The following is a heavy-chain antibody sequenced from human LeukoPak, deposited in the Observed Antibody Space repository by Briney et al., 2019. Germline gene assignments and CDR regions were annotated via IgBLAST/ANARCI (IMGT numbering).Heavy chain of an antibody. J-gene: IGHJ3*02. CDR2: IYHSGST. CDR1: GGSISSYY. V-gene: IGHV4-59*08. CDR3: ASLFSRGEQTDAFDI. Sequence: KTSETLSLTCTVSGGSISSYYWSWIRQPPGKGLEWIGSIYHSGSTYYNPSLKSRVTISVDTSKNQFSLKLSSVTAADTAVYYCASLFSRGEQTDAFDIWGQGTMVTVSS. D-gene: IGHD2-21*01.